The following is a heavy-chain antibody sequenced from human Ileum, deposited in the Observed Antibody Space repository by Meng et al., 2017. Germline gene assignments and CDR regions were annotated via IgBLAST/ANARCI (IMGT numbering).Heavy chain of an antibody. CDR3: ARGIGTHGRYYSDY. CDR1: GFTFSSYG. J-gene: IGHJ4*02. Sequence: EGQLWEAGGGVVQPGGSRRLSGTASGFTFSSYGMSWVRQAPGKGLEWVSGLSGNSNTYYAESVMGRFAISRDNSKNTLYLQMNSLKAEDTAVYYCARGIGTHGRYYSDYWGQGTLVTVSS. CDR2: LSGNSNT. D-gene: IGHD3-9*01. V-gene: IGHV3-23*03.